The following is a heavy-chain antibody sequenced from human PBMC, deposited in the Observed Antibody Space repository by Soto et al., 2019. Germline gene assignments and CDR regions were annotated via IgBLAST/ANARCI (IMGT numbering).Heavy chain of an antibody. CDR2: INPNSGIA. CDR1: GYIFTDYY. Sequence: GASVKVSCKASGYIFTDYYMHWVRQAPGQELGWMGRINPNSGIANYAQKLQGRVTITTDTSTSTAYMELSSLRSEDTAVYYCYHCSSTSCYRGFDPWGQGTLVTVSS. V-gene: IGHV1-2*06. J-gene: IGHJ5*02. D-gene: IGHD2-2*01. CDR3: YHCSSTSCYRGFDP.